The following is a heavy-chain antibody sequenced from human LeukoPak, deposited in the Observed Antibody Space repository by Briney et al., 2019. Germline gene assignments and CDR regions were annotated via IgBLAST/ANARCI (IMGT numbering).Heavy chain of an antibody. D-gene: IGHD3-22*01. CDR3: ASTVAPYYYDSSGYYSRDY. CDR2: ISSSSSYI. Sequence: PGGSLRLSCAASGFTFSSYSVNWVRQAPGKGLEWVSSISSSSSYIYYADSVKGRFTISRDNAKNSLYLQMNSLRAEDTAVYYCASTVAPYYYDSSGYYSRDYWGQGTLVTVSS. J-gene: IGHJ4*02. V-gene: IGHV3-21*01. CDR1: GFTFSSYS.